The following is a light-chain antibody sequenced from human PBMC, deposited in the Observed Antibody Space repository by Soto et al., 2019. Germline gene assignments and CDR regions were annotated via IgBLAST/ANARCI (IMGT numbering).Light chain of an antibody. Sequence: DIQMTQSPSTLSASVGDRVTITCRASQSISSWLAWYQQKPGKAPKLLSYDASSLESGVPSRFSGSGSGKEFTLTISSLQPDDLATYYCQQYNSYSWTFGQGTKVEIK. J-gene: IGKJ1*01. V-gene: IGKV1-5*01. CDR3: QQYNSYSWT. CDR1: QSISSW. CDR2: DAS.